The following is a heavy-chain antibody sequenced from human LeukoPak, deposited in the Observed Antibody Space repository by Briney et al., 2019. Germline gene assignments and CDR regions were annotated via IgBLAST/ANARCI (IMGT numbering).Heavy chain of an antibody. CDR3: ARASLVGATKSPPMTAGRDWFDP. CDR2: IYYSGST. D-gene: IGHD1-26*01. CDR1: GGSISSGGYD. V-gene: IGHV4-31*03. J-gene: IGHJ5*02. Sequence: SETLSLTCTVSGGSISSGGYDWSWIRQHPGKGLEWIGYIYYSGSTYYNPSLKSRVTISVDTSKNQFSLKLSSVTAADTAVYYCARASLVGATKSPPMTAGRDWFDPWGQGTLVTVSS.